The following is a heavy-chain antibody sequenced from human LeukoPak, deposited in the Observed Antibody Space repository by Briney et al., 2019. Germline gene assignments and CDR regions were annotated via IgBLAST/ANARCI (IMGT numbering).Heavy chain of an antibody. CDR3: VTHGAVAGH. CDR1: GFTFTNYA. J-gene: IGHJ4*02. D-gene: IGHD6-19*01. Sequence: GGSLRLSCAASGFTFTNYAMTWVRQAPGKGLEWVDNIKQDGSTKFYVDSVKGRFTISRDNAKNSLYLEMNSLRAEDTAVYYCVTHGAVAGHWGQGTLVTVSS. CDR2: IKQDGSTK. V-gene: IGHV3-7*01.